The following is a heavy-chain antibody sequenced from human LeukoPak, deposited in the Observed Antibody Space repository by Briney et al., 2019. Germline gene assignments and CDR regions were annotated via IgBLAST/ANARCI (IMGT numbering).Heavy chain of an antibody. J-gene: IGHJ4*02. CDR3: ARGVNYYGSSGYLFDY. CDR1: GFTFSSYS. CDR2: ISSSSSYI. V-gene: IGHV3-21*01. D-gene: IGHD3-22*01. Sequence: PGGSLRLSCAASGFTFSSYSMNWVRQAPGKGLEWGSSISSSSSYIYYADSVKGRFTISRDNAKNSLYLQMNSLRAEDTAVYYCARGVNYYGSSGYLFDYWGQGTLVTVSS.